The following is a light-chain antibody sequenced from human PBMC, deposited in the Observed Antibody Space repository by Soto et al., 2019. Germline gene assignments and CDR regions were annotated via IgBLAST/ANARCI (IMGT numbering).Light chain of an antibody. J-gene: IGKJ3*01. CDR2: GAS. CDR3: QQYYKWPLFT. V-gene: IGKV3-15*01. Sequence: EIVMTQSPATLSVSPGQRASLSCRASQSISTNLAWYQQRPGRSPRLLIFGASTRATGVPARFSGSGSGTDFTLTISSLQSEDFACYYCQQYYKWPLFTFGPGTRVDIK. CDR1: QSISTN.